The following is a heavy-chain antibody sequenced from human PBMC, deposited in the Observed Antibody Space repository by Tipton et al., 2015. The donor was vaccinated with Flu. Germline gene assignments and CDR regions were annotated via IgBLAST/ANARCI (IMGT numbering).Heavy chain of an antibody. CDR1: SGSMRSTNYF. V-gene: IGHV4-39*01. J-gene: IGHJ4*02. D-gene: IGHD3-10*02. CDR2: IYPSGTT. CDR3: ARLSYYDVDLKNFYFDY. Sequence: GLVKPSETLSLTCTVSSGSMRSTNYFCAWIRQPPGKRLELIGSIYPSGTTYYNPSLKSRVTISVDTSKSQFSLKLRSVTAADTAVYYCARLSYYDVDLKNFYFDYWGQGALVTVSS.